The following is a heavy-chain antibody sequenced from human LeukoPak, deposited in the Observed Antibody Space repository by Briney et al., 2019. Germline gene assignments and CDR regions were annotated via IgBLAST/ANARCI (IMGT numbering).Heavy chain of an antibody. CDR1: GFTLSDYY. CDR3: ARSDYGDNFDY. J-gene: IGHJ4*02. Sequence: PGGSLRLSCAASGFTLSDYYMSWIRQAPGKGLEWVSYSSSSGSTIYYADSVKGRFAISRDNAKNSLYLQMNSLRAEDTAVYNCARSDYGDNFDYWGQGTLVTVSS. D-gene: IGHD4-17*01. CDR2: SSSSGSTI. V-gene: IGHV3-11*04.